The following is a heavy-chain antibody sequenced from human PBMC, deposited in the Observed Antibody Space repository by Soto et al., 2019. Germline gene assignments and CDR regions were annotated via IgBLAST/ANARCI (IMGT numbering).Heavy chain of an antibody. V-gene: IGHV3-23*01. CDR2: ISGSGGST. J-gene: IGHJ4*02. CDR1: GFTFSSYA. CDR3: AKDPLHQGYYFDY. D-gene: IGHD2-2*01. Sequence: GGSLRLSCAASGFTFSSYAMSWVRQAPGKGLEWVSAISGSGGSTYYADSVKGRFTISRDNSKNTLYLQMNSLRAEDMAVYYCAKDPLHQGYYFDYWGQGTLVTVSS.